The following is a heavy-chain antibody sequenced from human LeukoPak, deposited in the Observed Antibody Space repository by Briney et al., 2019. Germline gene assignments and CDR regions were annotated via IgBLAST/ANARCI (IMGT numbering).Heavy chain of an antibody. CDR2: IYYSGST. CDR1: GGSISSGGYY. D-gene: IGHD1-14*01. CDR3: ATMTNPPYYYYYMDV. Sequence: PSQTLSLTCTVSGGSISSGGYYWSWIRQHPGKGLEWIGYIYYSGSTYYNPSLKSRVTISVDTSMNQFSLKLSSVTAADTAVYYCATMTNPPYYYYYMDVWGKGTTVTVSS. J-gene: IGHJ6*03. V-gene: IGHV4-31*03.